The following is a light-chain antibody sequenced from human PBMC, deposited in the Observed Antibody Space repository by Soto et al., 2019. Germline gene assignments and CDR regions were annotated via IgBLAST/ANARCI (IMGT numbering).Light chain of an antibody. CDR3: QHRSNWWT. V-gene: IGKV3-11*01. J-gene: IGKJ1*01. CDR1: QSISSY. Sequence: ETVLKQSPATLSLSPGDRATLSCRASQSISSYLAWYQQKPGQAPRLLIYDASNRATGIPARFSGSWSGTDFTLTISSLEPEDFAVYYCQHRSNWWTFGQGTKVEIK. CDR2: DAS.